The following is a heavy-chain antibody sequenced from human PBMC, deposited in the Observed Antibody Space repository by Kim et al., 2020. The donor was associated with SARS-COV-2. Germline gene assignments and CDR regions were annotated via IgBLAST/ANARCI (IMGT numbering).Heavy chain of an antibody. CDR1: GGSVSSGSYY. CDR2: IYYSGST. CDR3: ARVGDYGASGYWYFDL. D-gene: IGHD4-17*01. J-gene: IGHJ2*01. V-gene: IGHV4-61*01. Sequence: SETLSLTCTVSGGSVSSGSYYWSWIRQPPGKGLEWIGYIYYSGSTNYNPSLKSRVTISVDTSKNQFSLKLSSVTAADTAVYYCARVGDYGASGYWYFDLWGRGTLVTVSS.